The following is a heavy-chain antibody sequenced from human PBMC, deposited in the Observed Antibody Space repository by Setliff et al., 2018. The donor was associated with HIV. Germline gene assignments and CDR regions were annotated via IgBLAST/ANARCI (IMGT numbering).Heavy chain of an antibody. CDR2: INVGNGNT. V-gene: IGHV1-3*01. CDR1: GYTFTSYA. CDR3: AALYYDSSGYYYAFDH. Sequence: GASVKVSCKASGYTFTSYALHWVRQAPGQRLEWMGWINVGNGNTKYSQKFQVRVTITRDTSASTAYMELSSLRSEDTAVYYCAALYYDSSGYYYAFDHWGQGTLVTVSS. J-gene: IGHJ4*02. D-gene: IGHD3-22*01.